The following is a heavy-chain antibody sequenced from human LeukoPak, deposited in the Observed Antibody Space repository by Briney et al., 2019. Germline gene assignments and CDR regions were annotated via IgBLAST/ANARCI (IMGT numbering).Heavy chain of an antibody. CDR3: ARGERDWLFDSGMDV. Sequence: SETLSLTCAVYGGSFSGYYWSWIRQPPGKGLEWIGEINHSGSTNYNPSLKSRVTISVDTSKNQFSLKLSSVTAADTAVYYCARGERDWLFDSGMDVWGQGTTVTVSS. J-gene: IGHJ6*02. D-gene: IGHD3-9*01. CDR1: GGSFSGYY. CDR2: INHSGST. V-gene: IGHV4-34*01.